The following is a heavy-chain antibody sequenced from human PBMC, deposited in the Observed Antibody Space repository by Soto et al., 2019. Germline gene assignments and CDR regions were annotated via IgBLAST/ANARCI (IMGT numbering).Heavy chain of an antibody. V-gene: IGHV5-51*01. CDR1: GYSFTSYW. Sequence: GESLKISCKGSGYSFTSYWIGWVRQMPGKGLEWMGIIYPGDSDTRYSPSFQGQVTISADKSISTAYLQWSSLKASDTAMYYCARRGYSGYDLQDLYYYYYYMDVWGKGTTVTVSS. CDR3: ARRGYSGYDLQDLYYYYYYMDV. D-gene: IGHD5-12*01. J-gene: IGHJ6*03. CDR2: IYPGDSDT.